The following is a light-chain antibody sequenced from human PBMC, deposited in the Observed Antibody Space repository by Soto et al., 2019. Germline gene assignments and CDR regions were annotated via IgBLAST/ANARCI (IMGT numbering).Light chain of an antibody. J-gene: IGKJ1*01. V-gene: IGKV1-39*01. CDR1: QTIMTY. Sequence: DIQMTQSPSSLSASVGDEVTITCRASQTIMTYLNWYQLKPGKPPRLLIYAASSLQSGVPSRFSGSGPGTDFTLTISSLQPEDFATYSCQQSYNSPQTFGRGTKVEIK. CDR3: QQSYNSPQT. CDR2: AAS.